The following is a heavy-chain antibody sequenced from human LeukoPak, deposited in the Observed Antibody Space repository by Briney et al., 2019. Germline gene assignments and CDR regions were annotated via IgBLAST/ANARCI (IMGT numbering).Heavy chain of an antibody. V-gene: IGHV3-23*01. D-gene: IGHD3-10*01. CDR1: GFTFSSYG. Sequence: GGSLRLSCAASGFTFSSYGMNWVRQAPGKGLEWVSGISGRGGSTYYADSVKGRFTISRDNSKNTLYLQMNSLRAEDTAVYYCATQRGYYGSGSYYINWYFDLWGRGTLVTVSS. CDR3: ATQRGYYGSGSYYINWYFDL. CDR2: ISGRGGST. J-gene: IGHJ2*01.